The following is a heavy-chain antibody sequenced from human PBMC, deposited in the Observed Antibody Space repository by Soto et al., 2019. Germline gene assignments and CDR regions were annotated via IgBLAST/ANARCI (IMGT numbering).Heavy chain of an antibody. CDR2: ISAYNGNT. J-gene: IGHJ4*02. V-gene: IGHV1-18*01. D-gene: IGHD3-10*01. Sequence: ASVKVSCKASVYSLTSYGISWVRQAPGQGLEWMGWISAYNGNTNYAQKLQGRVTMTTDTSTSTAYMELRSLRSDDTAVYYCAVWFGELGLDYWGQGTLVTVSS. CDR1: VYSLTSYG. CDR3: AVWFGELGLDY.